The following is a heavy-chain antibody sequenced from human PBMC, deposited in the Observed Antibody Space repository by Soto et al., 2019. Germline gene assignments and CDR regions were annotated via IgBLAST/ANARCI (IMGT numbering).Heavy chain of an antibody. J-gene: IGHJ6*02. CDR1: GFTFSSYA. Sequence: EVQLLESGGGLVQPEGSLRLSCADSGFTFSSYAMSWVRQAPGKGLEWVSSISDSGGSTYYADSVKGRFTISRDNSKNTLYLQMNSLRAEDTAVYYCAKVLHYYYYGMDVWGQGTTVTVSS. CDR2: ISDSGGST. V-gene: IGHV3-23*01. CDR3: AKVLHYYYYGMDV.